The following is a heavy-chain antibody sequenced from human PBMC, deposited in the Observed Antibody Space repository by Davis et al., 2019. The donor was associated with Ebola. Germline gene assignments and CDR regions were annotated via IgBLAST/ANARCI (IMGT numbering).Heavy chain of an antibody. CDR3: VSGYTTGG. D-gene: IGHD6-19*01. CDR1: GFTFDDYA. V-gene: IGHV3-9*01. CDR2: ISWNSGSI. J-gene: IGHJ4*02. Sequence: SLKISCAASGFTFDDYAMHWVRQAPGKGLEWVSGISWNSGSIGYADSVKGRFTISRDNAQNSVYLQMNSLRPDDTAVYYCVSGYTTGGWGQGTLVTVSS.